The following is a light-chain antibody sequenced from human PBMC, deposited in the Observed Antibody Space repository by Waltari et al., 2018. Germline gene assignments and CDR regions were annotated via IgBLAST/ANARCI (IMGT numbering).Light chain of an antibody. CDR3: NSYTTTSARV. CDR1: SSDVGAFNY. J-gene: IGLJ3*02. V-gene: IGLV2-14*01. CDR2: EVS. Sequence: QSALTQPASLSGSPGQSITISCPGTSSDVGAFNYVSWYQHHPGKAPKVIIYEVSKRPSGVSTRFSGSKSGNTASLTISGLQAVDEADYYCNSYTTTSARVFGGGTRLTVL.